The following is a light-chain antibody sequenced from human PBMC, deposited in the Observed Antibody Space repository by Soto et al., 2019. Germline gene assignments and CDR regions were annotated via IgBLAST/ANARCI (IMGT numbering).Light chain of an antibody. CDR1: QSVSSSY. Sequence: EIVLTQSPGTLSLSPGERATLSCRASQSVSSSYLAWYQQKPGQAPRLLIYGASSRATGIPDRFSGSGSGTEFTLTISSLEPEDFAVYYCQQRSSWPITFGQGTRLEI. J-gene: IGKJ5*01. CDR2: GAS. V-gene: IGKV3D-20*02. CDR3: QQRSSWPIT.